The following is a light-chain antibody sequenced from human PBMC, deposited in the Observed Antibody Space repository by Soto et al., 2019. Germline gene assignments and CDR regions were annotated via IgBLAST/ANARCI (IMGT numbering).Light chain of an antibody. CDR3: RSYTISSTYV. Sequence: QSALTQPASVSGSPGQSIAISCTGTSSDFGSYTYVSWYQQHPGKAPKLMIFDVSNRPSGVSDRFSGSKSGNTASLTISGLQADDEADYYFRSYTISSTYVFGTGTKVTVL. J-gene: IGLJ1*01. V-gene: IGLV2-14*01. CDR1: SSDFGSYTY. CDR2: DVS.